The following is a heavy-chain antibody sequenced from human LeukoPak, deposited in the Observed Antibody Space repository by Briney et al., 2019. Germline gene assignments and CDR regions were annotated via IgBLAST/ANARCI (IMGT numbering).Heavy chain of an antibody. D-gene: IGHD3-16*01. Sequence: PSETLSLTCTVSGYSISSGYYWGWIRQPPGKGLEWIGSIYHSGSTYYSPSLKSRVTISVDTSKNQFSLKLSSVTAADTAVYYCAREGDYPGPWGQGTLVTVSS. CDR2: IYHSGST. CDR1: GYSISSGYY. J-gene: IGHJ5*02. V-gene: IGHV4-38-2*02. CDR3: AREGDYPGP.